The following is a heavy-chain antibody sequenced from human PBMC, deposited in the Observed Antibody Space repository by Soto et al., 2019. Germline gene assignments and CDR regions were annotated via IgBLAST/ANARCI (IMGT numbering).Heavy chain of an antibody. V-gene: IGHV3-30-3*01. Sequence: PGGSLRLSCAASGFTFSSYAMHWVRQAPGKGLEWVAVISYDGSNKYYADSVKGRFTISRDNSKNTLYLQMNSLRAEDTAVYYCARDQSSGWFFYYFDYWGQGTLVTVSS. D-gene: IGHD6-19*01. J-gene: IGHJ4*02. CDR2: ISYDGSNK. CDR1: GFTFSSYA. CDR3: ARDQSSGWFFYYFDY.